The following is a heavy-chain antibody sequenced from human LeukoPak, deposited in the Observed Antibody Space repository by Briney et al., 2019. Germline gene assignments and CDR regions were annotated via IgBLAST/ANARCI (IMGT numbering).Heavy chain of an antibody. CDR1: GFTFSNAW. D-gene: IGHD6-19*01. CDR3: TTTTVAGTVDY. V-gene: IGHV3-15*01. Sequence: GGSLRLSCAASGFTFSNAWMSWGRQPPGNGLELVGRIKSKTDGGTTDYAAVVKGRFTISRDDSKNTLYLQMNSLKTEDTAVYYCTTTTVAGTVDYWGQGTLVTVSS. CDR2: IKSKTDGGTT. J-gene: IGHJ4*02.